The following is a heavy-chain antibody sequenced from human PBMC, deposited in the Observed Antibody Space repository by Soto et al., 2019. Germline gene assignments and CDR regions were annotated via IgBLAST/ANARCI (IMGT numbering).Heavy chain of an antibody. Sequence: EVPLLESGGGLVQPGGSLRLSCAASGFIFTIYAMSWVRQAPGEGLEWVSAITRDGTIYYTESVKGRFTISRDKSKNTVYLQMNSLRAEDTAVYYCVKESYEGAYGDFWGQRALLTFSS. D-gene: IGHD3-22*01. V-gene: IGHV3-23*01. CDR1: GFIFTIYA. CDR3: VKESYEGAYGDF. J-gene: IGHJ4*02. CDR2: ITRDGTI.